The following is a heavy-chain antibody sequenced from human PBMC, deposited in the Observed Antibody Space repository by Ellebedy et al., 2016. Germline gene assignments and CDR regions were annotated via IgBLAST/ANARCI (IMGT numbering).Heavy chain of an antibody. V-gene: IGHV5-10-1*01. Sequence: GGSLRLSCKGSGYSFTSYWISWVRQMPGKGLEWMGRIDPSDSYTNYSPSFQGHVTISAEKSISTAYLQWSSLKASDTAMYYCARVIAVAEKYDYWGQGTLVTVSS. J-gene: IGHJ4*02. CDR3: ARVIAVAEKYDY. CDR2: IDPSDSYT. CDR1: GYSFTSYW. D-gene: IGHD6-19*01.